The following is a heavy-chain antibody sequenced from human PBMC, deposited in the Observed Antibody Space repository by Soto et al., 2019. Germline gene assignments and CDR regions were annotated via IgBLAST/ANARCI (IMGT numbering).Heavy chain of an antibody. V-gene: IGHV4-34*01. CDR1: GGSFSGYY. CDR2: INHSGST. CDR3: VSQRTTVLTQAYFDY. Sequence: PSDTLSLTCAVYGGSFSGYYWSWIRQPPGKGLEWIGEINHSGSTNYNPSLKSRVTISVDTSKNQFSLNLNSVTASDTALYYCVSQRTTVLTQAYFDYWGPGALVTVSS. D-gene: IGHD4-17*01. J-gene: IGHJ4*02.